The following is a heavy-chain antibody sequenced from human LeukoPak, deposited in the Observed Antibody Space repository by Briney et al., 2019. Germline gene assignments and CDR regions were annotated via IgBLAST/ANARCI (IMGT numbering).Heavy chain of an antibody. CDR1: GGSISSSSYY. V-gene: IGHV4-39*07. Sequence: PSETLSFICTVSGGSISSSSYYWGWIRQPPGKGLEWIGSIYYSGSTYYNPSLKSRVTISVDTSKNQFSLKLSSVTAADTAVYYCADGIYYFDYWGQGTLVTVSS. CDR3: ADGIYYFDY. J-gene: IGHJ4*02. CDR2: IYYSGST.